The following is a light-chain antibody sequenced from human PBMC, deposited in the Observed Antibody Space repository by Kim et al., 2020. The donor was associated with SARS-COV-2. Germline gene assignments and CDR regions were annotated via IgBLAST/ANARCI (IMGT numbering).Light chain of an antibody. V-gene: IGKV3D-15*01. CDR2: GAS. CDR1: QSVSSN. CDR3: QQYNNWPQS. J-gene: IGKJ2*03. Sequence: FVSPGERAPLACRASQSVSSNLAWYQQKPGQAPRLLIYGASTRATGIPARFSGSGSGTEFTLTISSLQSEDFAVYYCQQYNNWPQSFGQGTKLEI.